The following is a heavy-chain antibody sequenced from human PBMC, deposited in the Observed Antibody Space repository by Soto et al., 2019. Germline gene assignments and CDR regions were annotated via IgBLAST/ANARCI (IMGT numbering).Heavy chain of an antibody. CDR2: MNPGSGDT. D-gene: IGHD3-16*01. Sequence: AWVKVSCTASGYSFTINDVGWVRQTTGQGLEWMGWMNPGSGDTGYAQKFQGRVTMTRDISIATAYMELSSLRSDDTAIYYCARMATFGSLNWFDPWGQGTLVTVSS. CDR3: ARMATFGSLNWFDP. CDR1: GYSFTIND. V-gene: IGHV1-8*01. J-gene: IGHJ5*02.